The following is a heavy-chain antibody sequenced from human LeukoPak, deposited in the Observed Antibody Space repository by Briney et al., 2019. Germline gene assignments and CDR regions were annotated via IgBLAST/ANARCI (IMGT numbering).Heavy chain of an antibody. J-gene: IGHJ5*02. V-gene: IGHV1-2*04. CDR1: GYTFTSYY. D-gene: IGHD5-12*01. Sequence: GASAKVSCKASGYTFTSYYMHWVRQAPGQGLEWMGWINPNSGGTNYAQKFQGWVTMTRDTSISTAYMELSRLRSDDTAVYYCARGRDFERGYSGYGDNWFDPWGQGTLVTVSS. CDR3: ARGRDFERGYSGYGDNWFDP. CDR2: INPNSGGT.